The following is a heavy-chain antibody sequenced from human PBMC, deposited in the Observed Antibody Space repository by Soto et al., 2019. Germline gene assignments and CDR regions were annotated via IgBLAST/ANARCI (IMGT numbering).Heavy chain of an antibody. V-gene: IGHV1-18*01. J-gene: IGHJ6*02. CDR1: GYTFIRYG. Sequence: QVQLVQSASEVMKPGASVKVSCKASGYTFIRYGITWVRQAPGQRLEWMGWISPYNDQTIYAQKLQGRVTMTADTATRTGYMQLRSLKSDDTAVYYCARGGYYDNVWGKLTHDGLDVWGQGTSVTVSS. D-gene: IGHD3-16*01. CDR2: ISPYNDQT. CDR3: ARGGYYDNVWGKLTHDGLDV.